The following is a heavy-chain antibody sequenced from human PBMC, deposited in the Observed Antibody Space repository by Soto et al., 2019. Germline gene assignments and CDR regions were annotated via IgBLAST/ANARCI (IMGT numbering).Heavy chain of an antibody. Sequence: VQLVESGGGVVQPGRSLRLLCEASGFTFSRYGMHWVRQAPGMGLEWVAVISWDGRAQYCGDSVRGRFTISRDNSQSTLYLQMNSLRTEDTGIYYCAKETIQVGGPNYFDYWGQGVPVTVSS. CDR3: AKETIQVGGPNYFDY. CDR2: ISWDGRAQ. J-gene: IGHJ4*02. D-gene: IGHD1-1*01. CDR1: GFTFSRYG. V-gene: IGHV3-30*18.